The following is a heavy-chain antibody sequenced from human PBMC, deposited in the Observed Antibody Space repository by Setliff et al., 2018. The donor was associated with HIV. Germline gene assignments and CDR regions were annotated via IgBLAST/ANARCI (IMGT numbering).Heavy chain of an antibody. CDR2: INHSGGST. CDR1: GYTFTSYY. D-gene: IGHD3-9*01. Sequence: ASVKVSCKASGYTFTSYYMHWVRQAPGQGLEWMGIINHSGGSTSYAQKFQGRVTMTRDTSTSKVYMELSSLRSEDTAVYYCAREGLVIIDYWGQGTLVTVSS. J-gene: IGHJ4*02. CDR3: AREGLVIIDY. V-gene: IGHV1-46*01.